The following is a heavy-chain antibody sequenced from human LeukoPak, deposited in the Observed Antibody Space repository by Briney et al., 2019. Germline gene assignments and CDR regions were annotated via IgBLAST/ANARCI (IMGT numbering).Heavy chain of an antibody. CDR1: RGSISTSIHY. CDR2: IYYSGST. V-gene: IGHV4-39*01. Sequence: SETLSLACTDPRGSISTSIHYSGWIRQPPGKGLEWIGSIYYSGSTYYNPSLKSRVTISVDTSKNQFSLKLSSVTAADTAVYYCAAANGDGIYYDSGGNLNGFDYWGQGTLVTVSS. D-gene: IGHD3-22*01. CDR3: AAANGDGIYYDSGGNLNGFDY. J-gene: IGHJ4*02.